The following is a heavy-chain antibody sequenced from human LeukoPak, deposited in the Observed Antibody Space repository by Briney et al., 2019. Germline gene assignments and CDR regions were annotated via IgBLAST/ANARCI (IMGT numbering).Heavy chain of an antibody. Sequence: PSETLSLTCTVSGYSISSDYYWGWLRQPPGKGLEWIGNIFHNGNTYYNPSLKSRVTMSIDTSKKQFSLKLRTATAADTAVYYCARIEDVTRGYNHAYYFDYWGQGTLVTVSS. CDR1: GYSISSDYY. CDR2: IFHNGNT. V-gene: IGHV4-38-2*02. CDR3: ARIEDVTRGYNHAYYFDY. D-gene: IGHD5-18*01. J-gene: IGHJ4*02.